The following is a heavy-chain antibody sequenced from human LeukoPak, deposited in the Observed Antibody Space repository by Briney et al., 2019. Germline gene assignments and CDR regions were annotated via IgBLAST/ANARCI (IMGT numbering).Heavy chain of an antibody. J-gene: IGHJ4*02. CDR3: AKGRWLGDY. V-gene: IGHV3-30*04. CDR1: GFTFSSYA. D-gene: IGHD5-24*01. Sequence: AGGSLRLSCAASGFTFSSYAMHWVRQAPGKGLEWVAVISYDGSNKYYADSVKGRFTISRDNSKNTLYLQMNSLRAEDTAVYYCAKGRWLGDYWGQGTLVTVSS. CDR2: ISYDGSNK.